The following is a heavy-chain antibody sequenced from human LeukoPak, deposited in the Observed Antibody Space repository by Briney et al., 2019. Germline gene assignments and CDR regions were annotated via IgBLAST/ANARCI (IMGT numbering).Heavy chain of an antibody. J-gene: IGHJ4*02. D-gene: IGHD3-22*01. CDR3: AKGLVVIGPIQIDY. Sequence: PGGSLRLSCAASGFTFSSYAMGWVRQAPGKGLEWVSAISVSGGSTYYADSVKGRFTISRDNSKNTLYLQMNSLRAEDTAVYYCAKGLVVIGPIQIDYWGQGTLVTVSS. V-gene: IGHV3-23*01. CDR2: ISVSGGST. CDR1: GFTFSSYA.